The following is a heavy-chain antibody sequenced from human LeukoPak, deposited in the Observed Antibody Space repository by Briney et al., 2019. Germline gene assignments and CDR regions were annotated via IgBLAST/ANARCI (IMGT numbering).Heavy chain of an antibody. CDR1: GGSISSGDYY. V-gene: IGHV4-61*08. J-gene: IGHJ4*02. CDR3: ARGSDYGDPFDY. D-gene: IGHD4-17*01. Sequence: SETLSLTCTVSGGSISSGDYYWNWIRQPPGKGLEWIGYIYYSGSANYNPSLKSRVTISLDTSKNQFSLTLSSVTAADTAVYYCARGSDYGDPFDYWGQGTLVTVSS. CDR2: IYYSGSA.